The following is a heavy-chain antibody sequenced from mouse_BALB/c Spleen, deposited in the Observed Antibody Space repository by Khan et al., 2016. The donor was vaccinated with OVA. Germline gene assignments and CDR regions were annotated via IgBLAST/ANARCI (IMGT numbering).Heavy chain of an antibody. CDR2: ISTYSGNT. CDR1: GYTFTDYA. Sequence: QVQLQQSGPELVRPGVSVKISCKGSGYTFTDYAMHWVKQSHAKSLEWIGLISTYSGNTNYNQKFKGKATMTVDKSSSPAYMELARLTSEDSAMYYCARPAYDNYYDYWGQGTTLTVSS. J-gene: IGHJ2*01. D-gene: IGHD2-3*01. CDR3: ARPAYDNYYDY. V-gene: IGHV1S137*01.